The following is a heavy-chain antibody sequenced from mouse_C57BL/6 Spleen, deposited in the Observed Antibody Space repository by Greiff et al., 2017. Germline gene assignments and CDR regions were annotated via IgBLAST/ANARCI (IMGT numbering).Heavy chain of an antibody. CDR3: ARDDYDEGFAY. J-gene: IGHJ3*01. D-gene: IGHD2-4*01. Sequence: EVQLVESGPGLVKPSQSLSLTCSVTGYSITSGYYWNWIRQFPGNKLEWMGYISYDGSNNYNPSLKNRISITRDTSKNQFFLKLNSVTTEDTATYYCARDDYDEGFAYWGQGTLVTVSA. CDR2: ISYDGSN. V-gene: IGHV3-6*01. CDR1: GYSITSGYY.